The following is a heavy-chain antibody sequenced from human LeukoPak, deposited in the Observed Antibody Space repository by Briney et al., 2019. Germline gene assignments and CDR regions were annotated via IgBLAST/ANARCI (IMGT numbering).Heavy chain of an antibody. V-gene: IGHV1-18*01. Sequence: GASVKVSCKASGYTFTSYGISWVRQAPGQGLEWMGWISAYNGNTNYAQKLQGRVTMTTDTSTSTAYMELRSLRSDDTAVYYCARTMVRGVIPYYFDYWGQGTLVTVSS. CDR2: ISAYNGNT. CDR3: ARTMVRGVIPYYFDY. J-gene: IGHJ4*02. CDR1: GYTFTSYG. D-gene: IGHD3-10*01.